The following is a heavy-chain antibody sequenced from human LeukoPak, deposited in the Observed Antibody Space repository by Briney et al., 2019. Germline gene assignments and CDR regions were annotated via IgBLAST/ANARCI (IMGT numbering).Heavy chain of an antibody. Sequence: PGGSLRLSCAASGFTVSSNYMSWVRQAPGKGLEWVSVIYSAGSTYYADSMKGRFTISRDNSKNTLYLQMNSLRADDTAVYYCARANPEYSYGQAYYGMDVWGQGTTVTVSS. CDR1: GFTVSSNY. CDR2: IYSAGST. CDR3: ARANPEYSYGQAYYGMDV. D-gene: IGHD5-18*01. J-gene: IGHJ6*02. V-gene: IGHV3-53*01.